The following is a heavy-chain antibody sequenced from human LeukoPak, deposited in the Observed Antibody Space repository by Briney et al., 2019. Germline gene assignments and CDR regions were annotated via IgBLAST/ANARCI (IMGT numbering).Heavy chain of an antibody. J-gene: IGHJ4*02. CDR2: IIPIFGTA. CDR3: ARSADSSGYPFDY. V-gene: IGHV1-69*05. Sequence: ASVKVSCKASGGTFSSYAISWVRQAPGQGLEWMGGIIPIFGTANYAQKFQGRVTITTDESTSTAYMELSSLRSEDTAVYYRARSADSSGYPFDYWGQGTLVTVSS. D-gene: IGHD3-22*01. CDR1: GGTFSSYA.